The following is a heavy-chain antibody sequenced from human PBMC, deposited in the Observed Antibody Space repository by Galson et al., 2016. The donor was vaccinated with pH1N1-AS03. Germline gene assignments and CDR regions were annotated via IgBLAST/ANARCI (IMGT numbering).Heavy chain of an antibody. CDR2: IDPSIGST. V-gene: IGHV1-46*01. CDR1: GYTFSRYY. D-gene: IGHD3-10*01. Sequence: SVKVSCKASGYTFSRYYMHWMRQAPGQGPEWMGVIDPSIGSTTCAQKFQGRVNMTRDTATTTAYMELRSLRSDDTAVYYRATYGSGSRGGFDYWGQGALITVSS. CDR3: ATYGSGSRGGFDY. J-gene: IGHJ4*02.